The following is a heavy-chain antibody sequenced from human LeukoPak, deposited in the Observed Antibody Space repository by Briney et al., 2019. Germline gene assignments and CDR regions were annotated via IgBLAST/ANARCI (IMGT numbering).Heavy chain of an antibody. CDR3: ARRATTVTTGYYYYYMDV. J-gene: IGHJ6*03. CDR2: VYYGGNT. Sequence: AETLSLTCTVSGGSINSRSYYWGWIRQPPGQGLEWSVSVYYGGNTYYNPSLKSRVTISEDTYKNQFSLKLSSVTAADTAVYYCARRATTVTTGYYYYYMDVWGKGTTVTVSS. CDR1: GGSINSRSYY. D-gene: IGHD4-17*01. V-gene: IGHV4-39*01.